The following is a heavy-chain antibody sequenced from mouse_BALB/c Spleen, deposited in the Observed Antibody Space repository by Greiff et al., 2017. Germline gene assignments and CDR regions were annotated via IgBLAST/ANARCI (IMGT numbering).Heavy chain of an antibody. D-gene: IGHD1-1*01. CDR2: IYPGDGDT. J-gene: IGHJ3*01. V-gene: IGHV1-87*01. Sequence: QVQLKQSGAELARPGASVKLSCKASGYTFTSYWMQWVKQRPGQGLEWIGAIYPGDGDTRYTQKFKGKATLTADKSSSTAYMQLSSLASEDSAVYYCARGDYYGSSRAWFAYWGQGTLVTVSA. CDR1: GYTFTSYW. CDR3: ARGDYYGSSRAWFAY.